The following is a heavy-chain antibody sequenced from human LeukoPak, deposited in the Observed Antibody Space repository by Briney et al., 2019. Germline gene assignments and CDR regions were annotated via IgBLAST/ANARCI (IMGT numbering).Heavy chain of an antibody. D-gene: IGHD2-15*01. CDR2: IYSSGST. CDR3: ARDLIASSLDGFDI. CDR1: AFSVSTNY. V-gene: IGHV3-66*01. J-gene: IGHJ3*02. Sequence: GSLRLSCAASAFSVSTNYMSCFRQAPGKGLEWVSVIYSSGSTYYAYSVKGRFTISRDSSKNTLYLQMNSLRAEDTAVYYCARDLIASSLDGFDIWGQGTMVTVSS.